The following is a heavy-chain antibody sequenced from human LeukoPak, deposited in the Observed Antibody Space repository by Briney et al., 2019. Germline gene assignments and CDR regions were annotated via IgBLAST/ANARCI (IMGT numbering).Heavy chain of an antibody. CDR2: ISKSRDYI. J-gene: IGHJ6*03. CDR3: ARHLEKDFWTGIYKDYYYYYMDV. V-gene: IGHV3-21*01. CDR1: GFTFSTYA. D-gene: IGHD3/OR15-3a*01. Sequence: GGSLRLSCAASGFTFSTYATNWVREAPGKGVEWVSSISKSRDYIKYADSVRGRFTISRDNAKNSLYLQMNSLRAEDTAVYYCARHLEKDFWTGIYKDYYYYYMDVWGKGTTVTVSS.